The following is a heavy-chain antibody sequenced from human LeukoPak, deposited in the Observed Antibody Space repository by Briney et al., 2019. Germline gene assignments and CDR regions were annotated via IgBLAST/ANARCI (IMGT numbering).Heavy chain of an antibody. CDR2: MKPDGSEI. J-gene: IGHJ4*02. CDR1: GFTFTTYW. D-gene: IGHD1-26*01. CDR3: TRDMQGGRLYLVGSQND. Sequence: GGSLRLSCAASGFTFTTYWMSWVRQAPGKGLEWVANMKPDGSEIFYVDSVKGRFTISRDNAMNTLYLQMNSLRAEDSALYYCTRDMQGGRLYLVGSQNDWGQGTLVTVSS. V-gene: IGHV3-7*01.